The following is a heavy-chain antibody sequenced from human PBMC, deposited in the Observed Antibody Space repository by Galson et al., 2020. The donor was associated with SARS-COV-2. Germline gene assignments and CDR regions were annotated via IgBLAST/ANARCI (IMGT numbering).Heavy chain of an antibody. V-gene: IGHV3-33*06. D-gene: IGHD3-9*01. J-gene: IGHJ4*01. Sequence: QLGESLKISCAASGFTFSSYGMHWVRQAPGKGLEWVAVIWYDGSNKYYADSVKGRFTISRDNSKNTLYLQMNSLRAEDTAVYYCAKDGDILTGYHFDYWGHGTVVTVSS. CDR1: GFTFSSYG. CDR2: IWYDGSNK. CDR3: AKDGDILTGYHFDY.